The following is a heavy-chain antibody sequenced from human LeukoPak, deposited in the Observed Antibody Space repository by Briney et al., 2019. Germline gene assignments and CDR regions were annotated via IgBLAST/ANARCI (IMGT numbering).Heavy chain of an antibody. V-gene: IGHV4-39*07. J-gene: IGHJ6*03. CDR3: ARRRIAVAGRHYYYMDV. CDR2: IYYSGST. Sequence: SETLSLTCTVSGGSISSSSYYWGWIRHPPGKGLEWIGSIYYSGSTYYNPSLKSRVTISVDTSKNQFSLKLSSVTAADAAVYYCARRRIAVAGRHYYYMDVWGKGTTVTVSS. CDR1: GGSISSSSYY. D-gene: IGHD6-19*01.